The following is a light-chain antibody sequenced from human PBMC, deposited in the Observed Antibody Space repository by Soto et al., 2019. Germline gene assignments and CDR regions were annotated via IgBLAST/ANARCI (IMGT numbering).Light chain of an antibody. Sequence: EIVMTQSPATLSVSPGERVTLSCRASQSLSTNLAWHQQKPGQAPRLLIYGSSTRATGVPARFSGSGSGTEFTLTICSLQSEDFAIYYCQQYNNWPRTFGQGTKVDIK. J-gene: IGKJ1*01. CDR2: GSS. CDR1: QSLSTN. V-gene: IGKV3-15*01. CDR3: QQYNNWPRT.